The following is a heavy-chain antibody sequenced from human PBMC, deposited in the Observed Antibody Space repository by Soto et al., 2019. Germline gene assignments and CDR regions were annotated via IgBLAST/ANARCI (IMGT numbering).Heavy chain of an antibody. V-gene: IGHV3-23*01. CDR3: AKDQGSSWYEIDY. CDR1: GFTFSNYA. CDR2: ISGSGGST. Sequence: XXSLRLSFAASGFTFSNYAVPWVPQAPGKGLEWVSTISGSGGSTYYADSVKGRFTISRDNSKNTLYLQMNSLRAEDTAVYYCAKDQGSSWYEIDYWGQGTLVTVSS. D-gene: IGHD6-13*01. J-gene: IGHJ4*02.